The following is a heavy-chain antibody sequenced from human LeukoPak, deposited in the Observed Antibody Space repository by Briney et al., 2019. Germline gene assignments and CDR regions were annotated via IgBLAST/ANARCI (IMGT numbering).Heavy chain of an antibody. CDR1: GYTFTGYY. J-gene: IGHJ4*02. D-gene: IGHD3-16*01. CDR2: IIPIFGTA. CDR3: ARGEGYFDY. V-gene: IGHV1-69*05. Sequence: ASVKVSCKASGYTFTGYYMHWVRQAPGQGLEWMGGIIPIFGTANYAQKFQGRVTITTDESTSTAYMELSSLRSEDTAVYYCARGEGYFDYWGQGTLVTVSS.